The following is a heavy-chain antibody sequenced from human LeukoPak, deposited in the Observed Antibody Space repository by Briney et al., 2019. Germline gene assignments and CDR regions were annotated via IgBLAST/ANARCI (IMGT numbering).Heavy chain of an antibody. Sequence: GRSLRLSCAASGFTFSSYGMHWVRQAPGKGLEGVAVIWYDGSNKYYADSVKGRFTISRDNSKNTLYLQMNSLRAEDTAVYYCASLGRELLWFGELSSWGQGTLVTVSS. CDR1: GFTFSSYG. D-gene: IGHD3-10*01. CDR3: ASLGRELLWFGELSS. V-gene: IGHV3-33*01. J-gene: IGHJ4*02. CDR2: IWYDGSNK.